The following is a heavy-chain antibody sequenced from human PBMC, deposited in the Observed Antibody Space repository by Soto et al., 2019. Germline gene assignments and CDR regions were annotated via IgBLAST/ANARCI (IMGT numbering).Heavy chain of an antibody. J-gene: IGHJ6*03. Sequence: GESLKISCKGSGYSFTSYWIGWVRQMPGKGLEWMGIIYPGDSDTRYSPSFQGQVTISADKSIGTAYLQWSSLKASDTAMYYCARLFPYSSLLYYMDVWGKGTTVTVSS. V-gene: IGHV5-51*01. D-gene: IGHD5-18*01. CDR1: GYSFTSYW. CDR2: IYPGDSDT. CDR3: ARLFPYSSLLYYMDV.